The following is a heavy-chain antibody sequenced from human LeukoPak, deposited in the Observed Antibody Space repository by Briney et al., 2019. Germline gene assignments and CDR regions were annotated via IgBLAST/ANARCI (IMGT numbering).Heavy chain of an antibody. CDR3: AKRDDSGGNLVDL. CDR1: GGSIRSVSHY. CDR2: IYYSGST. D-gene: IGHD3-22*01. Sequence: PSETLSLTCTVPGGSIRSVSHYWASTRQPPGKGLEWIGSIYYSGSTYYNPSLENRVTISIDTSKNHFSLKLSSLSAADTSVYYCAKRDDSGGNLVDLWGQGTLVTVS. V-gene: IGHV4-39*02. J-gene: IGHJ4*02.